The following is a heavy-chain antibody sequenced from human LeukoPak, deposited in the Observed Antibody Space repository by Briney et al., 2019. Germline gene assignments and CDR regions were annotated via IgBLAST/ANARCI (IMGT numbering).Heavy chain of an antibody. V-gene: IGHV3-48*01. D-gene: IGHD3-22*01. CDR1: GFTFSSYT. CDR2: ISSSSTTI. Sequence: GGSLRLSCAASGFTFSSYTMNWVRQAPGKGLEWVSDISSSSTTIYYADSVKGRFTISRDNAKNSLYLQMNSLRAEDTAVYYCARDVVVVPLYWGRGTLVTVSS. J-gene: IGHJ4*02. CDR3: ARDVVVVPLY.